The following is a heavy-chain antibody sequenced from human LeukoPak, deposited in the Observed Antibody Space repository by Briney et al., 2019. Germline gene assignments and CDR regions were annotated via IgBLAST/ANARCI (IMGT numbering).Heavy chain of an antibody. J-gene: IGHJ6*02. Sequence: QPGGSLRLSCAASGFTVSSNYMSWVRQAPGKGLEWVAVIWYDGSNKYYADSVKGRFTISRDNSKNTLYLQMNSLRAEDTAVYYCARNDLSNYYGMDVWGQGTTVTVSS. CDR2: IWYDGSNK. CDR3: ARNDLSNYYGMDV. V-gene: IGHV3-33*08. CDR1: GFTVSSNY.